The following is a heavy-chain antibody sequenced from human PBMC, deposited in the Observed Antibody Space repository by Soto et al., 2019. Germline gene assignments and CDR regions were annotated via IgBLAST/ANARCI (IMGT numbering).Heavy chain of an antibody. CDR1: GYTFTSYA. V-gene: IGHV1-3*01. D-gene: IGHD1-26*01. Sequence: QVQLVQSGAEVKKPGASVKVSCKASGYTFTSYAMHWVRQAPGQRLEWMGWINAGNGNTKYSQKFQGRVTITRDTSASTAHMELSSLGYEDTYVYYCARDVGATGDWGQGTLVTVSS. J-gene: IGHJ4*02. CDR2: INAGNGNT. CDR3: ARDVGATGD.